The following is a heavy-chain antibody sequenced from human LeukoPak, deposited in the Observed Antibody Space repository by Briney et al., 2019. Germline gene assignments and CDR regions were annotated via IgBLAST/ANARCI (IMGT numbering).Heavy chain of an antibody. V-gene: IGHV3-21*01. J-gene: IGHJ5*02. D-gene: IGHD6-6*01. CDR3: ARDPGTARPWFDP. Sequence: PGGSLRLSCAASGFTFSSYSMNWVRQAPGKGLEWVSSISSSSSYIYYADSVKGRFTISRDNAKNSLYLQMNSLRAEDTAVYYCARDPGTARPWFDPWGQGTLVTVSS. CDR2: ISSSSSYI. CDR1: GFTFSSYS.